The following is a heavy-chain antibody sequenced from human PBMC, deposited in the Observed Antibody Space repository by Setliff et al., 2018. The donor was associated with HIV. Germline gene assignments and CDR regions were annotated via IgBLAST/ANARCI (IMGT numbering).Heavy chain of an antibody. CDR2: INPNSGAT. CDR1: GYTFNDYF. J-gene: IGHJ4*02. V-gene: IGHV1-2*02. CDR3: ATLDY. Sequence: ASVKVSCKSSGYTFNDYFIHWVRQVPGQGLEWMGWINPNSGATNYAQTFQGRVTMTRDTSVSKAYMELSRLRSDDTAVYYCATLDYWGQGTLVTVSS.